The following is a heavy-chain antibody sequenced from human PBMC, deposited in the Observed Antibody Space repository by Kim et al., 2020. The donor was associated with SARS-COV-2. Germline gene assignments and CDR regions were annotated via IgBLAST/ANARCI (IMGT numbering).Heavy chain of an antibody. CDR1: GFTFSNYW. CDR3: ARVRVGPTTYFDY. D-gene: IGHD1-26*01. V-gene: IGHV3-7*05. J-gene: IGHJ4*02. CDR2: INQYGSEK. Sequence: GGSLRLSCAASGFTFSNYWMSWVRQAPGKGLEWVANINQYGSEKYYVDSVKGRFTISGDNAKNSLYLQMNSLRAEDTAVYYCARVRVGPTTYFDYWGQGT.